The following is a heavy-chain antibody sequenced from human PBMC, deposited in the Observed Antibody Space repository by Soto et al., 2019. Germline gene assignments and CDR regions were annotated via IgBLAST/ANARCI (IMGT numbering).Heavy chain of an antibody. CDR1: CYTFTNYG. Sequence: GASVKVSCKASCYTFTNYGINWVRQAPGPGLERKGWISAYNGNTNYAQKLQGRVTMTTDTSTSTAYMELRSLRSDDTAVYYCARDLTVVVTATTYYYYGMDVWGQGTTVTVSS. D-gene: IGHD2-21*02. J-gene: IGHJ6*02. CDR3: ARDLTVVVTATTYYYYGMDV. V-gene: IGHV1-18*01. CDR2: ISAYNGNT.